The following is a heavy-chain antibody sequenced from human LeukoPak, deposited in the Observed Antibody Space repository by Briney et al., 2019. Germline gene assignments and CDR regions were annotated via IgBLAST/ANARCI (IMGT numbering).Heavy chain of an antibody. V-gene: IGHV3-30*04. D-gene: IGHD3-9*01. CDR1: GFTFSIYA. CDR3: ARGYFDRPQNWFDH. J-gene: IGHJ5*02. CDR2: ISYDGSNK. Sequence: GGSLRLSCAASGFTFSIYAMHWVRQAPGKGLEWVAAISYDGSNKYYADSVKGRFTISRDNYKDTMYLQMNSLRAEDTAVYYCARGYFDRPQNWFDHWGQGTLVTVSS.